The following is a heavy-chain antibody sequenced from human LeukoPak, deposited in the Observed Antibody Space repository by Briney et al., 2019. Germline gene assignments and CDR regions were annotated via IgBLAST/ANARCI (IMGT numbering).Heavy chain of an antibody. V-gene: IGHV4-34*01. CDR1: GGSFSGYY. CDR2: INHSGST. D-gene: IGHD6-19*01. CDR3: ARVNTGQWLVDY. Sequence: PSETLSLTCAVYGGSFSGYYWSWIRQPPGKGLEWIGEINHSGSTNYNPSLKSRVTISVDTSKNQFSLKLSSVTAADTAVYYCARVNTGQWLVDYWGQGTLVTVSS. J-gene: IGHJ4*02.